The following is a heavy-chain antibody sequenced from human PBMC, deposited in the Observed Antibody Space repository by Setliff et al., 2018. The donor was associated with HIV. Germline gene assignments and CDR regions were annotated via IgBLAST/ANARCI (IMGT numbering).Heavy chain of an antibody. J-gene: IGHJ4*02. D-gene: IGHD6-19*01. CDR1: GGSFSGYY. V-gene: IGHV4-34*01. Sequence: SETLSLTCAVYGGSFSGYYWSWIRQPPGKGLEWMGEINHSGSTNYNPSLKSRVTISADTSKNQFSLKLSSVTAADTAVYYCARGRGAVAGYVDYWGQGTLVTVSS. CDR2: INHSGST. CDR3: ARGRGAVAGYVDY.